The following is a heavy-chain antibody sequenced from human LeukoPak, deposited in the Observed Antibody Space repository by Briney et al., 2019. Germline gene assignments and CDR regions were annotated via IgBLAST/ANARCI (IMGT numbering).Heavy chain of an antibody. CDR1: GGSISSYY. D-gene: IGHD2-15*01. CDR2: INHSGST. Sequence: SETLSLTCTVSGGSISSYYWSWIRQPPGKGLEWIGEINHSGSTNYNPSLKSRVTISVDTSKNQFSLKLSSVTAADTAVYYCARGRRVIVVVVAASPSMGFDPWGQGTLVTVSS. J-gene: IGHJ5*02. CDR3: ARGRRVIVVVVAASPSMGFDP. V-gene: IGHV4-34*01.